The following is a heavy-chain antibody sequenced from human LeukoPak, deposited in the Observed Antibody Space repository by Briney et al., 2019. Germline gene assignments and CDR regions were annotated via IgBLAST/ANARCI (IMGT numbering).Heavy chain of an antibody. V-gene: IGHV4-61*02. J-gene: IGHJ5*02. CDR3: ARGGYYGSGNDFRFDP. Sequence: SETLSLTCTVSGGYISSGSYYWSWIRQPAGKGLEWIGRIYSSGSTNYNPSLKSRVTISLDTSKNQFSLKLKSVTAADTAVYYCARGGYYGSGNDFRFDPWGQGTLVTVSS. CDR2: IYSSGST. D-gene: IGHD3-10*01. CDR1: GGYISSGSYY.